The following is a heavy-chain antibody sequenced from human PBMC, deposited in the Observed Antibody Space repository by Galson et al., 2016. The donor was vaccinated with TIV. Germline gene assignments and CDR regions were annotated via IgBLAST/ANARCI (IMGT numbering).Heavy chain of an antibody. J-gene: IGHJ3*02. V-gene: IGHV3-74*01. D-gene: IGHD2-2*01. CDR1: GFTFNTYW. Sequence: SLRLSCAASGFTFNTYWMHWVRQAPGKGLVWVSRINSDGSTISYVDSVKGRLTISRDNAKNTLYLQMNSLRAEDTALYYCARTHDMPLSPFDIWGQGTMVAVSS. CDR3: ARTHDMPLSPFDI. CDR2: INSDGSTI.